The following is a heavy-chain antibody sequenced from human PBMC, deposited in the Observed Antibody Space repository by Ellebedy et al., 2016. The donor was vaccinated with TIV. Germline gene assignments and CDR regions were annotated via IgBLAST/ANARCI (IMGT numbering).Heavy chain of an antibody. CDR2: TSGGGGST. D-gene: IGHD3-22*01. CDR3: AKARDYDSSVVDH. V-gene: IGHV3-23*01. CDR1: GFTFSSYA. Sequence: GGSLRLSXAASGFTFSSYAMAWVRQPPGKGLEWVSATSGGGGSTDYADSVKGRFTISRDNSKNTLYLQMNSLRADDSAVYYCAKARDYDSSVVDHWGQGTLVTVSS. J-gene: IGHJ4*02.